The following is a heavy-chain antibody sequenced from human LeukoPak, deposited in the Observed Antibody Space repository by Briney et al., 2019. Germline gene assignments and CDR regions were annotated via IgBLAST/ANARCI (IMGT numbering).Heavy chain of an antibody. V-gene: IGHV1-2*06. CDR2: INPNSGGT. J-gene: IGHJ4*02. CDR3: ARADGDYFLIDY. Sequence: ASVTVSCKASGYTFTGYYMHWVRQAPGQGLEWMGRINPNSGGTNYAQKFQGRVTMTRDTSISTAYMELSRLRSDDTAVYYCARADGDYFLIDYWGQGTLVTVSS. CDR1: GYTFTGYY. D-gene: IGHD4-17*01.